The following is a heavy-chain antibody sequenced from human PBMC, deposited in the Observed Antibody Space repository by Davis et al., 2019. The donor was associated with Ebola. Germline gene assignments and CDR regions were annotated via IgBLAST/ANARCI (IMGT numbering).Heavy chain of an antibody. CDR2: IRSKANSYAT. CDR1: GFTFSGSA. CDR3: ARDGSRSSWYGDWFDP. J-gene: IGHJ5*02. D-gene: IGHD6-13*01. V-gene: IGHV3-73*01. Sequence: GESLKISCAASGFTFSGSAMHWVRQASGKGLEWVGRIRSKANSYATAYAASVKGRFTISRDDSKNTAYLQMNSLRAEDTAVYYCARDGSRSSWYGDWFDPWGQGTLVTVSS.